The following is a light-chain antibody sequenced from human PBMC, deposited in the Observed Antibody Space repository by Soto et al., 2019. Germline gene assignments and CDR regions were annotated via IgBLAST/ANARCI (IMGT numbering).Light chain of an antibody. V-gene: IGKV3-15*01. CDR2: GAS. J-gene: IGKJ1*01. Sequence: EIVMTQSPATLSVSPGERATLSCRASQSVSSNLAWYQQKPGQAPRLLIYGASTRATGIPARFSGSGSGTAIHLSISGLESEGFAVYYCQQYNNWPPRGTFGQGTKVEIK. CDR1: QSVSSN. CDR3: QQYNNWPPRGT.